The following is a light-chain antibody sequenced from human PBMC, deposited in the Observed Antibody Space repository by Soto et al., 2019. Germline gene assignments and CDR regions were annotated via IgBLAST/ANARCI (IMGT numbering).Light chain of an antibody. CDR2: AAS. J-gene: IGKJ1*01. Sequence: DIQMTQSPSSLSASVGDRVTITCRTSQGIRNELGWYQQKPGKAPKRLIYAASTLQSGVPSRFSGSGSGTELTLTVSSLQPEEFATYYCLQYNSYHQSFVQATKVEIK. V-gene: IGKV1-17*01. CDR1: QGIRNE. CDR3: LQYNSYHQS.